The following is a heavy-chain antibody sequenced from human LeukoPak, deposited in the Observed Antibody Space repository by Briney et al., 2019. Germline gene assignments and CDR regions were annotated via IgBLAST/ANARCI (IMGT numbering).Heavy chain of an antibody. CDR2: IYSGGST. Sequence: GGSLRLSCAASGFTVSSNYMSWVRQAPGKGLEWVSVIYSGGSTYYADSVKGRFTISRDNSKNTLYLQMNSLRAEDTAVYYCAYTTGVTPSPYFQHWGQGTLVTVSS. CDR3: AYTTGVTPSPYFQH. CDR1: GFTVSSNY. V-gene: IGHV3-66*01. D-gene: IGHD4-23*01. J-gene: IGHJ1*01.